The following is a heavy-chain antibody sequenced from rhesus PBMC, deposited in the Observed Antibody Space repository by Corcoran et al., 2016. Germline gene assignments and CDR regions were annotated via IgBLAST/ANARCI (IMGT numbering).Heavy chain of an antibody. CDR1: GGSISGYYY. CDR3: AREGIAAAGTGYYGLDS. CDR2: IYGNSAST. D-gene: IGHD6-25*01. J-gene: IGHJ6*01. Sequence: QVQLQQWGEGLVKPSETLSLTCAVYGGSISGYYYWSWIRQPPGKGLEWIGYIYGNSASTNYNPSRKNRVTISNDTSKNQFSLKLSSVTAADTAVYYCAREGIAAAGTGYYGLDSWGQGVVVTVTS. V-gene: IGHV4-73*01.